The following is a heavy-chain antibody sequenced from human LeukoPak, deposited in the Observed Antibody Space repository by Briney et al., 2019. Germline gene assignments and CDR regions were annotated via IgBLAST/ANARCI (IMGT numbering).Heavy chain of an antibody. CDR2: INPNSGGT. J-gene: IGHJ3*02. Sequence: ASVKVSCKASGYTFTGYYMHWVRQAPGQGLEWMGWINPNSGGTNCAQRFQGRVTMTRDTSISTAYMELSRLRSDDTAVYYCARFGTKIQLRFLEWSLSLDIWGQGTMVTVSS. V-gene: IGHV1-2*02. CDR1: GYTFTGYY. CDR3: ARFGTKIQLRFLEWSLSLDI. D-gene: IGHD3-3*01.